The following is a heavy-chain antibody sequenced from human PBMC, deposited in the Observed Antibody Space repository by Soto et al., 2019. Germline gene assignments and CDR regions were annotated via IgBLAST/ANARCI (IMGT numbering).Heavy chain of an antibody. J-gene: IGHJ6*02. CDR1: GYSFTSYW. V-gene: IGHV5-10-1*01. CDR2: IDPSDSYT. Sequence: GESLKISCKGSGYSFTSYWISWVRQMPGKGLEWMGRIDPSDSYTNYSPSFQGHVTISADKSISTAYLQWSSLKASDTAMYYCASPAAAGTEYYYYYGMDVWGQGTTVTVSS. CDR3: ASPAAAGTEYYYYYGMDV. D-gene: IGHD6-13*01.